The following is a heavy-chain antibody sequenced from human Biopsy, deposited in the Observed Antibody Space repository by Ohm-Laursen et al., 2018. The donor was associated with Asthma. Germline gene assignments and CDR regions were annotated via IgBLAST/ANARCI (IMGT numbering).Heavy chain of an antibody. D-gene: IGHD2-21*02. V-gene: IGHV3-9*01. CDR3: ARDAGYCGGDCYSLLEYYYYYYFAMDV. CDR1: GFKFDEYT. Sequence: SLRLSCAASGFKFDEYTMHWVRQAPGKGLEWVSGISWNSATIGYADSVEGRFTISRDNAKNSLYLQMNSLRDEDTAVYYCARDAGYCGGDCYSLLEYYYYYYFAMDVWGQGTTVTVSS. J-gene: IGHJ6*02. CDR2: ISWNSATI.